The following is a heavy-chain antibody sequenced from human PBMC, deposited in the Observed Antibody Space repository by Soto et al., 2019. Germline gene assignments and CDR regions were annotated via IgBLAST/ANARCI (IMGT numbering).Heavy chain of an antibody. CDR2: IKQDGSEK. CDR3: AIDSGYDHRYIDF. J-gene: IGHJ4*02. D-gene: IGHD5-12*01. CDR1: GFTFSSYW. Sequence: GGSLRLSCAASGFTFSSYWMSWVRQAPGKGLEWVANIKQDGSEKYYVDSVKGRFTISRDNAKNSLYLQMNSLRAEDTAVYYCAIDSGYDHRYIDFWGPGTLVNVSS. V-gene: IGHV3-7*01.